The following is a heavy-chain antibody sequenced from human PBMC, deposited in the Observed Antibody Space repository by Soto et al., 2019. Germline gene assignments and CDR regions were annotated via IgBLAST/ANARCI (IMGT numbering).Heavy chain of an antibody. CDR2: IYYSGST. CDR1: GGSISSYY. J-gene: IGHJ5*02. CDR3: ARLLGDYDFWSGYAWFDP. Sequence: SETLSLTCTVSGGSISSYYWSWIRQPPGKGLEWIGYIYYSGSTNYNPSLKSRVTISVDTSKNQFSLRLSSVTAADTAVYYCARLLGDYDFWSGYAWFDPWGQETLVTVSS. D-gene: IGHD3-3*01. V-gene: IGHV4-59*08.